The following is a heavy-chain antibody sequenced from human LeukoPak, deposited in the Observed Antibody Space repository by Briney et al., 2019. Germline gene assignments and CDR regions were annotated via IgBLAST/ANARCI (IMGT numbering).Heavy chain of an antibody. CDR2: IYHSGST. CDR1: GYSISSGYY. D-gene: IGHD6-13*01. J-gene: IGHJ4*02. V-gene: IGHV4-38-2*02. CDR3: ARSIAAADDFDY. Sequence: SETLSLTCTVSGYSISSGYYWGWIRQPPGKGLEWIGSIYHSGSTYYNPSLKSRVTISVDTSKNQFSLKLSSVTAADTAVYYCARSIAAADDFDYWGQGTLVTVSS.